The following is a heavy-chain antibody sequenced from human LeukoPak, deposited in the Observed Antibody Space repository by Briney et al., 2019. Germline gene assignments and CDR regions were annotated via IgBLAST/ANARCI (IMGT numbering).Heavy chain of an antibody. CDR2: IYYSGST. J-gene: IGHJ4*02. D-gene: IGHD1-26*01. Sequence: PSETLSLTCTVSGGSISSCISYWSWIRQPPGKGLEWIATIYYSGSTYYSPSLKSRVTISVDTSKNQFSLKVTSMTAADTAVYYCARRIVGVIDAFDYWGQGALVTVSS. CDR3: ARRIVGVIDAFDY. CDR1: GGSISSCISY. V-gene: IGHV4-39*01.